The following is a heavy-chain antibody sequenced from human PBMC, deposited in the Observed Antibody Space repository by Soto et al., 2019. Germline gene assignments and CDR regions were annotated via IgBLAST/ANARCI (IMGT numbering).Heavy chain of an antibody. CDR1: GFTFSSYA. J-gene: IGHJ6*02. V-gene: IGHV3-30-3*01. CDR3: AREYCSGGSCYSYYGMDV. D-gene: IGHD2-15*01. CDR2: ISYDGSNK. Sequence: GGSLRLSCAASGFTFSSYAMHWVRQAPGKGLEWVAVISYDGSNKYYADSVKGRFTISRDNSKNTLYLQMNSLRAEDTAVYYCAREYCSGGSCYSYYGMDVWGQGTTVTVSS.